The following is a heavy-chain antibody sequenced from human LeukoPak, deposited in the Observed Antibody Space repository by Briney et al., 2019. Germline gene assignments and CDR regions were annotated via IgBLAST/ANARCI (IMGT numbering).Heavy chain of an antibody. J-gene: IGHJ6*03. Sequence: ASVKVSCKASGYTFTGYYMHWVRQAPGQGLEWMGWINPNSGGTNYAQKFQGRVTMTRDTSISTAYMELSRLRSDDMAVYYCARSPDYDILTGYPTKDYYYYYMDVWGKGTTVTISS. V-gene: IGHV1-2*02. CDR2: INPNSGGT. D-gene: IGHD3-9*01. CDR1: GYTFTGYY. CDR3: ARSPDYDILTGYPTKDYYYYYMDV.